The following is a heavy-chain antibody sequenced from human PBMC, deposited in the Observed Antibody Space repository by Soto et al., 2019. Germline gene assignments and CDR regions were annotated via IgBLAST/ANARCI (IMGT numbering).Heavy chain of an antibody. V-gene: IGHV1-8*01. D-gene: IGHD6-19*01. J-gene: IGHJ5*02. CDR1: GYSFTSYD. CDR2: MNPNSGNT. Sequence: ASVKVSCTASGYSFTSYDINWVRQATGQGLEWMGWMNPNSGNTGYAQKFQGRVTMTRNTSISTAHMELSSLTSEDTAVYFCTRSRSFRVAVPGYNWFDPWGQGTLVTVSS. CDR3: TRSRSFRVAVPGYNWFDP.